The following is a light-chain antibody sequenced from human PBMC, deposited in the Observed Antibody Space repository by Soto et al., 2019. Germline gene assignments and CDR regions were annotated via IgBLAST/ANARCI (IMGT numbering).Light chain of an antibody. V-gene: IGLV1-44*01. J-gene: IGLJ2*01. CDR2: SNN. CDR1: SSNIGSNT. CDR3: AAWDDSLNGVV. Sequence: QPVLTQPPSASGTPGQRVTISCSGSSSNIGSNTVNWYQQLPGTAPKLLTYSNNHRPSGVPDRFSGSKSGTSASLAISVLQSEDEADYYCAAWDDSLNGVVFGGGTKLTVL.